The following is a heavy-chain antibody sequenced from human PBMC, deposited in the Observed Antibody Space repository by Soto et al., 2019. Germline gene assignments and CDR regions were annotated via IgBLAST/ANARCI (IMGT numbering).Heavy chain of an antibody. V-gene: IGHV3-30*03. J-gene: IGHJ4*02. D-gene: IGHD3-10*01. CDR2: ISYDGSNK. Sequence: GGSLRLSCASSGFTFISYGMHWVRQAPGKGLEWVAVISYDGSNKYYADSVKGRFTISRDNSKNTLYLQMNSLRAEDTAVYYCAAGSGSYYTLGYWGQGTLVTVSS. CDR1: GFTFISYG. CDR3: AAGSGSYYTLGY.